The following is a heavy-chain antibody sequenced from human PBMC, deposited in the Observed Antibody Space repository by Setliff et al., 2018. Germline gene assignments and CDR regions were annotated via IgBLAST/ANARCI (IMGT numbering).Heavy chain of an antibody. CDR1: GGTFSNYY. D-gene: IGHD6-6*01. Sequence: SETLSLTCAAYGGTFSNYYWTWIRQPPGKGLEWIGEINHRGSTNYNPSLKSRATISIDTSKDQFSLKLISMSAADTAVYFCARGRNIAARLLDSWGQGALVTVSS. J-gene: IGHJ4*02. CDR2: INHRGST. CDR3: ARGRNIAARLLDS. V-gene: IGHV4-34*01.